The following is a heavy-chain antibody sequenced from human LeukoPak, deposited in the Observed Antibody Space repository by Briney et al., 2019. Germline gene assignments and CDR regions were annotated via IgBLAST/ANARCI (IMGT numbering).Heavy chain of an antibody. D-gene: IGHD3-10*01. CDR1: GFTFSCSA. V-gene: IGHV3-23*01. CDR2: ISGSGAST. CDR3: ANDGSGRRSFDP. J-gene: IGHJ5*02. Sequence: GGSLRLSCAASGFTFSCSAMSWVRQAPGKGLEGVSGISGSGASTYYADSVRGRFTISRDNSKNTLHLQMNSLRAEDTAVYYCANDGSGRRSFDPRGQGTLVTVSS.